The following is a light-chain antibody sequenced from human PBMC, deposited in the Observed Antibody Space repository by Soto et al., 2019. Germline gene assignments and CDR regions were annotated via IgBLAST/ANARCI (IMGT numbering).Light chain of an antibody. J-gene: IGKJ5*01. CDR2: GAF. CDR3: QQYNNWPPIT. V-gene: IGKV3-15*01. CDR1: QSVKIN. Sequence: EIVMTQSPATLSVSPGERATLSFRARQSVKINLAWYQQKPGQAPRLLIYGAFTRATGIPSRFSGSGSGTEFTLTISNLQSEDFAVYYCQQYNNWPPITFGQGTRVEIK.